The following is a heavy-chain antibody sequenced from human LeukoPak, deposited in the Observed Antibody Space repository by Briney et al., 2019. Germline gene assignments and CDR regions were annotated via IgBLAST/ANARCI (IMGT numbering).Heavy chain of an antibody. CDR3: ARASASDIVVVPAAVHYYYYYYMDV. D-gene: IGHD2-2*01. V-gene: IGHV4-4*07. Sequence: SETLSLTCTVSGGSINNYYWSWIRQPAGKGLEWIGRIYTSGSTNYNPSLKSRVTMSVDTSKKQFSLKLSSVTAADTAVYYCARASASDIVVVPAAVHYYYYYYMDVWGKGTTVTVSS. CDR1: GGSINNYY. J-gene: IGHJ6*03. CDR2: IYTSGST.